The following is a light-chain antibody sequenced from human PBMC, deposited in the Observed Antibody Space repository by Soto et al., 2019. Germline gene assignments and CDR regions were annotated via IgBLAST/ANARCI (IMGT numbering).Light chain of an antibody. CDR2: EVS. CDR3: CSYADSVL. J-gene: IGLJ2*01. CDR1: SSDIGDYDY. V-gene: IGLV2-8*01. Sequence: QSALTQPASVSGSPGQSITISCTGSSSDIGDYDYVSWYQQHPGKAPKVLIYEVSKRPSGVPYRFSGSKSGNTASLTVSGLQAEDEADYYCCSYADSVLFGGGTKLTVL.